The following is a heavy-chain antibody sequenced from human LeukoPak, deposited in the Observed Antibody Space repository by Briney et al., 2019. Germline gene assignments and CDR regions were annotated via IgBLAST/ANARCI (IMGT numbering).Heavy chain of an antibody. CDR3: AHRPGGSGSYRYNWFDP. J-gene: IGHJ5*02. CDR2: IYWNDDK. V-gene: IGHV2-5*01. CDR1: GFSLSTSGVG. D-gene: IGHD3-10*01. Sequence: SGPTLVKPTQTLTLTCTFSGFSLSTSGVGVGWIRQPPGKALEWLALIYWNDDKRYSPSLKSRLTITKDTSKNQVVLTMTNMDPVDTATYYCAHRPGGSGSYRYNWFDPWGQGTLVTVSS.